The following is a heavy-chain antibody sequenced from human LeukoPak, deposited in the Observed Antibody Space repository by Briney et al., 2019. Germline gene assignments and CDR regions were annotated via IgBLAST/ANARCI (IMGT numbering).Heavy chain of an antibody. J-gene: IGHJ4*02. D-gene: IGHD6-19*01. Sequence: GGSLRLSCAASGFTFSSYGMHWVRQAPGKGLEWVAFIRYDGSNKYYADSVKGRFTISRDNSKNTLYLQMNSLRAEDTAVYYCAKAGPRWLGGWLFDYWGQGTLVTVSS. CDR2: IRYDGSNK. V-gene: IGHV3-30*02. CDR3: AKAGPRWLGGWLFDY. CDR1: GFTFSSYG.